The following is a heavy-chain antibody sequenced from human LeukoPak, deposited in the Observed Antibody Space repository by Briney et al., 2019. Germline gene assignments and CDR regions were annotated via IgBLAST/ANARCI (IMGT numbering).Heavy chain of an antibody. D-gene: IGHD3-10*01. J-gene: IGHJ4*02. CDR2: IRPDGRET. CDR3: GRDAVLGSGSVDC. CDR1: GFTFTNHW. Sequence: GGSLRLFCAASGFTFTNHWMHWVRQAPGKGLVWVSRIRPDGRETNHADSVKGRFTISRDNARNTLYLQMNSLGAEDTAVYYCGRDAVLGSGSVDCWGQGVLVTVSS. V-gene: IGHV3-74*01.